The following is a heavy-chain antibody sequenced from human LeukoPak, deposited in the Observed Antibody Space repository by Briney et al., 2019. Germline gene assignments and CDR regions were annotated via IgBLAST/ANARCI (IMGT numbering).Heavy chain of an antibody. CDR2: ISWNSVSI. Sequence: GGSLRLSCAASGFTFYDYAMHWVRHAPGKGLEWASGISWNSVSIGCADSVKGRFTISRDNAKNSLYLQMNSLRAEDTALYYCAKVITGTTGAFDIWGKGTMVTVSS. J-gene: IGHJ3*02. V-gene: IGHV3-9*01. CDR3: AKVITGTTGAFDI. CDR1: GFTFYDYA. D-gene: IGHD1-1*01.